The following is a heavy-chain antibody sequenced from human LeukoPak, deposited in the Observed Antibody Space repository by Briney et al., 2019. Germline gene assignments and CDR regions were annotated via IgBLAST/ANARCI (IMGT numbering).Heavy chain of an antibody. Sequence: PGGSLRLSCVGPGFIFADFGMNWVRQPPGKGLEWVAGINWNGGSIGYADSVKGRFTISRDNAKNSLYLQMNSLRADDTALYYCARDGGYCSSTNCYTYDYWGQGALVTVSS. CDR3: ARDGGYCSSTNCYTYDY. CDR2: INWNGGSI. J-gene: IGHJ4*02. V-gene: IGHV3-20*04. CDR1: GFIFADFG. D-gene: IGHD2-2*02.